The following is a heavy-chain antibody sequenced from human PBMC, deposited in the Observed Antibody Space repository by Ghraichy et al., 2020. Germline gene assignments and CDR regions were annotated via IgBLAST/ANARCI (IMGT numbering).Heavy chain of an antibody. J-gene: IGHJ4*02. CDR2: IYYSGST. CDR1: GGSVSSGSDY. V-gene: IGHV4-61*01. D-gene: IGHD2-15*01. CDR3: ARGGGLHAYFDY. Sequence: SETLSLTCTVSGGSVSSGSDYWSWIRQAPGKGLEWIGYIYYSGSTNYNPSLKSRVTISADTSKNQFSLKLSSVTAADTAVYYCARGGGLHAYFDYWGQGTLVTVSS.